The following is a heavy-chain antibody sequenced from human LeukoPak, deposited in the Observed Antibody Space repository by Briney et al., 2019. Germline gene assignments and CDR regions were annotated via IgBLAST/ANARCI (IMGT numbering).Heavy chain of an antibody. V-gene: IGHV1-8*02. CDR1: GYTFTGYY. CDR2: MNPNSGNT. J-gene: IGHJ1*01. CDR3: ARVSHGYYDFWSGYHGAEYFQH. Sequence: ASVKVSCKASGYTFTGYYMHWVRQAPGQGLEWMGWMNPNSGNTGYAQKFQGRVTMTRNTSISTAYMELSSLRSEDTAVYYCARVSHGYYDFWSGYHGAEYFQHWGQGTLVTVSS. D-gene: IGHD3-3*01.